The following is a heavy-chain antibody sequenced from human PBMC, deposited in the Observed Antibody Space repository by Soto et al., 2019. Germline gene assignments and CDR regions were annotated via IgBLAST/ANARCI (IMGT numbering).Heavy chain of an antibody. CDR3: ATFTMVRGVGWFDP. Sequence: SETLSLTCAVYGGSFSGYYWSWIRQPPGKGLEWIGEINHSGSTNYNPSLKSRVTISVDTSKNQFSLKLSSVTAADTAVYYCATFTMVRGVGWFDPWGQGTLVTVS. CDR1: GGSFSGYY. J-gene: IGHJ5*02. V-gene: IGHV4-34*01. D-gene: IGHD3-10*01. CDR2: INHSGST.